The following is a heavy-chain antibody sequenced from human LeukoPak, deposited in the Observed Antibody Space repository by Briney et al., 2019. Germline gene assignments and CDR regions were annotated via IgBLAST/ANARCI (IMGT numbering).Heavy chain of an antibody. J-gene: IGHJ4*02. V-gene: IGHV1-3*01. Sequence: ASVKVSCKASGYTFTSYAMHWVRQAPGQRLEWMGWINAGNGNTKYSQKFQGRVTITRDTSASTAYMELSSLRSEDTAVYYCARVGVHSGSYLFDYRGQGTLVTVSS. CDR2: INAGNGNT. CDR1: GYTFTSYA. D-gene: IGHD1-26*01. CDR3: ARVGVHSGSYLFDY.